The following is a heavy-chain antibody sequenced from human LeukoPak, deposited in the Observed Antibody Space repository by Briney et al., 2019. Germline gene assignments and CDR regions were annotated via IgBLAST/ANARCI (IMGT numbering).Heavy chain of an antibody. CDR1: GGSISSYY. CDR3: ARLGNMITFGGVIVYSYYFDY. CDR2: IYYSGNT. Sequence: SETLSLTCTVSGGSISSYYWGWIRQPPGKGLQWIGSIYYSGNTYYNPSLKSRVTISVDTSKNQFSLKLSSVTAADTAVYYCARLGNMITFGGVIVYSYYFDYWGQGTLVTVSS. D-gene: IGHD3-16*02. V-gene: IGHV4-39*01. J-gene: IGHJ4*02.